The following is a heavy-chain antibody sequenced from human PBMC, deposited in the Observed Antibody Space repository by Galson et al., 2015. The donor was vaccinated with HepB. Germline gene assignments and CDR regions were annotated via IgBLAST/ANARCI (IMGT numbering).Heavy chain of an antibody. Sequence: SVKVSCKVSGYTLTELSMHWVRQAPGKGLEWMGGFDPEDGETIYAQKFQGRVTMTEDTSTDTAYMEPSSLRSEDTAVYYCATGGGQQLVFDYWGQGTLVTVSS. J-gene: IGHJ4*02. CDR1: GYTLTELS. CDR3: ATGGGQQLVFDY. CDR2: FDPEDGET. D-gene: IGHD6-13*01. V-gene: IGHV1-24*01.